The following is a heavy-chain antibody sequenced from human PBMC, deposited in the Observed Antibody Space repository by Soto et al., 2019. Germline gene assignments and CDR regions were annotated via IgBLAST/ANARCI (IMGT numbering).Heavy chain of an antibody. Sequence: QVQLMQSGAEVKKPGSSVKVSCKASGGTFSSYAINWVRQAPGQGLEWMGGIIPIFGTANYAQKFQGRVTIIADESTSTAYMELCSLRSGDTAAYDCAVSRGYSLNYYGMDVWGRGTTVAVS. D-gene: IGHD5-18*01. CDR1: GGTFSSYA. V-gene: IGHV1-69*01. CDR2: IIPIFGTA. J-gene: IGHJ6*02. CDR3: AVSRGYSLNYYGMDV.